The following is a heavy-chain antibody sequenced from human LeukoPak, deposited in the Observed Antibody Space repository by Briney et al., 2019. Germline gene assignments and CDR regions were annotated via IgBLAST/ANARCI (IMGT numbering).Heavy chain of an antibody. Sequence: PSETLSLTCTVSGGSISSGGYYWSWIRQHPGKGLEWIGYIYYSGSTYYNPSLKSRVTISVDTSKNQFSLKLSSVTAADTAVYYCARDLGHYYYDSSGYQDWGQGTLVTVSS. J-gene: IGHJ4*02. V-gene: IGHV4-31*03. CDR2: IYYSGST. CDR1: GGSISSGGYY. D-gene: IGHD3-22*01. CDR3: ARDLGHYYYDSSGYQD.